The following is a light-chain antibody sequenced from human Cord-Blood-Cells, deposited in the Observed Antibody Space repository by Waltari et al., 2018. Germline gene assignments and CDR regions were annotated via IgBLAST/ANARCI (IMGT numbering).Light chain of an antibody. J-gene: IGLJ3*02. CDR3: QVWDSSSDHPV. V-gene: IGLV3-21*04. CDR1: NIGSKS. Sequence: SYVLTQPPSVSVAPGKTARITCGGNNIGSKSVHWYQQKPGQAPVLGIYYDSDRPSGIPERCSGSNSGNAATLTISRVEAGDEADYYCQVWDSSSDHPVFGGGTKLTVL. CDR2: YDS.